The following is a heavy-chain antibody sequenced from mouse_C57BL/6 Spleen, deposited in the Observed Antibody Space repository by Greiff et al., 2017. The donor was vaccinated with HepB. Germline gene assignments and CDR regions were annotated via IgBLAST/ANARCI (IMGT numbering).Heavy chain of an antibody. CDR2: IYPGDGDT. J-gene: IGHJ2*01. Sequence: QVQLQQSGAELVKPGASVKISCKASGYAFSSYWMNWVKQRPGKGLEWIGQIYPGDGDTNYNGKFKGKATLTADKSSSTAYMQLSSLTSEDSAVYFCARGDWDPYFDYWGQGTTLTVSS. CDR1: GYAFSSYW. V-gene: IGHV1-80*01. D-gene: IGHD4-1*01. CDR3: ARGDWDPYFDY.